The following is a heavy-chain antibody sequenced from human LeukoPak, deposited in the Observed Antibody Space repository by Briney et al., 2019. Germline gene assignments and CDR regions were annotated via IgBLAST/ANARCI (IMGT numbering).Heavy chain of an antibody. D-gene: IGHD1-26*01. V-gene: IGHV1-46*01. CDR2: INPSVGSA. Sequence: ASVTVSCKASGYTFSNYYMHWVRQAPGQDLEWMGIINPSVGSASYAQKFQDRVTMTSDTSTSTVYMDLSSLRSEDTAVYYCARGGVGGNSVSFYYFDYWGQGTLVTVSS. CDR1: GYTFSNYY. CDR3: ARGGVGGNSVSFYYFDY. J-gene: IGHJ4*02.